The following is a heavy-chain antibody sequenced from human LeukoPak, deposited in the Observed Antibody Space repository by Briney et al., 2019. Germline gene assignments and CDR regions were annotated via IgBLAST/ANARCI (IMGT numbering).Heavy chain of an antibody. Sequence: GGSLRLSCAASGFNFNNYWMSWLRQAPGKGLEWVANIKDDGSEEYYVDSVKGRFTIVRDNAYNSLYLQMNSLRVEDTAIYFCARSTRRYSGDYWGQGTLVSVPS. CDR3: ARSTRRYSGDY. D-gene: IGHD1-26*01. CDR1: GFNFNNYW. V-gene: IGHV3-7*03. J-gene: IGHJ4*02. CDR2: IKDDGSEE.